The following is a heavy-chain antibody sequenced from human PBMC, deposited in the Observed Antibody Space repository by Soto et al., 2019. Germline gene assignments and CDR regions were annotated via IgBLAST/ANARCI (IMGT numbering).Heavy chain of an antibody. Sequence: SETLSLTCTVSGDSVSSGSYYWSWIRQPPGKGLEWIGYIYNSGSTKYNPSLKTRVTISVDTSKNQLSLKLSSVTAADTAVYYCARVSYYYDSSSYYLFDYWGQGTPVTVSS. CDR2: IYNSGST. D-gene: IGHD3-22*01. CDR1: GDSVSSGSYY. J-gene: IGHJ4*02. CDR3: ARVSYYYDSSSYYLFDY. V-gene: IGHV4-61*01.